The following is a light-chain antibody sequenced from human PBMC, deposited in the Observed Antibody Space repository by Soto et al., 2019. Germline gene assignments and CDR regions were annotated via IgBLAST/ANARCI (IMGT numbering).Light chain of an antibody. Sequence: QSALTQPASVSGSPGQSITLSCSGTSSDVGAYNSVSWYQQHPGKAPKLMIYDVSNRPSGVSYRFSGSKSDNTAFLTISGLQAEDEADYYCSSYTGSNTLAVFGGGTKVTVL. CDR1: SSDVGAYNS. CDR2: DVS. V-gene: IGLV2-14*01. J-gene: IGLJ2*01. CDR3: SSYTGSNTLAV.